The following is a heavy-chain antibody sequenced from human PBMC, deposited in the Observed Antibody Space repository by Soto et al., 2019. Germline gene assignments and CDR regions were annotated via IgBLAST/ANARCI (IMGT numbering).Heavy chain of an antibody. D-gene: IGHD6-19*01. CDR3: AESIAVAGPFDY. V-gene: IGHV5-51*01. CDR1: GYTFSIHW. CDR2: TYPGDSDT. J-gene: IGHJ4*02. Sequence: GESLKISCKGSGYTFSIHWIAWVRQMPGKGLEWMGITYPGDSDTRYSPSFQGQVTISADKSISTAYLQWGSLKASDTAVYYCAESIAVAGPFDYWGQGTLVTVSS.